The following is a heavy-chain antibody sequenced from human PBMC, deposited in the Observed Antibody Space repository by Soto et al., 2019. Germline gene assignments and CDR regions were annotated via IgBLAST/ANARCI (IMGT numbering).Heavy chain of an antibody. J-gene: IGHJ4*02. CDR1: GGTFSSYT. V-gene: IGHV1-69*08. CDR2: IIPILGIA. D-gene: IGHD6-19*01. CDR3: ARDPLCSSGRYGRY. Sequence: QVQLVQSGAEVKKPGSSVKVSCKASGGTFSSYTISWVRQAPGQGLEWMGRIIPILGIANYAQKFQGRVTITADKSTSTAYMELSSLRAEDTAVYYCARDPLCSSGRYGRYWGQGTLVTVST.